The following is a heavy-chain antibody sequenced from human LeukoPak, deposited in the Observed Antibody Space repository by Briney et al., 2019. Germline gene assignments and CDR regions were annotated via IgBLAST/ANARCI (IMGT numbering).Heavy chain of an antibody. CDR3: AKDLGGYSSSVRGASH. CDR1: GFTFSSYA. V-gene: IGHV3-23*03. D-gene: IGHD6-6*01. CDR2: IYSGGNT. J-gene: IGHJ4*02. Sequence: PGGSLRLSCAASGFTFSSYAMSWVRQAPGKGLEWVSVIYSGGNTYYADSVKGRFTISRDNSKNTVYLQMNSLRAEDTAVYYCAKDLGGYSSSVRGASHWGQGTLVTVSS.